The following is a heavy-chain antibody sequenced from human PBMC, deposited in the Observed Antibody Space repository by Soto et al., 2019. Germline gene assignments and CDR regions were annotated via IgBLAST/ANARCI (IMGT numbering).Heavy chain of an antibody. Sequence: QVQLQESGPGLVKPSQTLSLTCSVSGDSITGSGYYWNWIRQHPGKGLEWIGYIYYTGTAYLNPSLKSRLTISVDTSKTEFSLMLNSLTAAAPPVYYCASSHSTGGRCYSAGLAQWGQGTLVTVSS. CDR2: IYYTGTA. D-gene: IGHD2-15*01. CDR3: ASSHSTGGRCYSAGLAQ. J-gene: IGHJ4*02. V-gene: IGHV4-31*03. CDR1: GDSITGSGYY.